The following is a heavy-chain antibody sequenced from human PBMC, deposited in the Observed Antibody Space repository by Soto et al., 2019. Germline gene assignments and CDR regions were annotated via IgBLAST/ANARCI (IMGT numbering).Heavy chain of an antibody. CDR3: ARDRADGLRSFDWLCLDY. CDR1: GFTFNTFA. D-gene: IGHD3-9*01. J-gene: IGHJ4*02. V-gene: IGHV3-30-3*01. Sequence: GGSLRLSCATSGFTFNTFAMHWVRQAPGNGLEWLAAISYDGSHKYYADSVKGRIIISRDNSKNTLYLQMKALKGEDTAVYYCARDRADGLRSFDWLCLDYWGQGTLVTVSS. CDR2: ISYDGSHK.